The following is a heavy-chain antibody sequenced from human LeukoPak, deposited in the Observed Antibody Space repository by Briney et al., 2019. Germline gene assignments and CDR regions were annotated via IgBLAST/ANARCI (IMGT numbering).Heavy chain of an antibody. Sequence: SVKVSCKASGGTFSSYAISWVRQAPGQGLEWMGRIIPILGIANYAQKFQGRVTITADKSTSTAYMELSSLRSEDTAVYYCASHIVVVTSFVYGMDVWGQGTTVTVSS. CDR1: GGTFSSYA. V-gene: IGHV1-69*04. J-gene: IGHJ6*02. CDR2: IIPILGIA. CDR3: ASHIVVVTSFVYGMDV. D-gene: IGHD2-21*02.